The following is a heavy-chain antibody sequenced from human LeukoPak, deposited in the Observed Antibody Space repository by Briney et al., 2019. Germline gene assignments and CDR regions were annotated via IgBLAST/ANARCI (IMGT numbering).Heavy chain of an antibody. CDR3: ARGPRWLRTFDY. Sequence: SETLSLTCAGGSFSGYYWSWIRQPPGKGLEWIGEVSHSGITNYNPSLKSRVTISVDTSKNQFSLKLRSVTAADTAVYYCARGPRWLRTFDYWGQGTLVTVSS. CDR2: VSHSGIT. CDR1: GSFSGYY. D-gene: IGHD5-12*01. V-gene: IGHV4-34*01. J-gene: IGHJ4*02.